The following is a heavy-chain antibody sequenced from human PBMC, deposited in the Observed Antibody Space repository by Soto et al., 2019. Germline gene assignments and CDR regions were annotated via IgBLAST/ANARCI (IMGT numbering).Heavy chain of an antibody. V-gene: IGHV1-69*13. CDR1: GGTFSSYA. CDR2: IIPIFGTA. CDR3: ARGARYSSSARNNWFDP. D-gene: IGHD6-6*01. J-gene: IGHJ5*02. Sequence: SVKVSCKASGGTFSSYAISWVRQAPGQGLEWMGGIIPIFGTANYAQKFQGRVTITADESTSTAYMELSSLRSEDTAVYYCARGARYSSSARNNWFDPWGQGTLVTV.